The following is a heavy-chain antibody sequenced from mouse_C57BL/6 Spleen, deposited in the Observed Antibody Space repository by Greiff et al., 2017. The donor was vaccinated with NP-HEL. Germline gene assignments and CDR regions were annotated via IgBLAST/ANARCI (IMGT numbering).Heavy chain of an antibody. Sequence: EVQLVESGGGLVKPGGSLKLSCAASGFTFSSYAMSWVRQTPEKRLEWVATISDGGSYTYYPDNVKGRFTISRDNAKNNLYLQMSHLKSEDTAMYYCARDLSGYGGMDYWGQGTSVTVSS. V-gene: IGHV5-4*01. J-gene: IGHJ4*01. CDR1: GFTFSSYA. D-gene: IGHD2-2*01. CDR3: ARDLSGYGGMDY. CDR2: ISDGGSYT.